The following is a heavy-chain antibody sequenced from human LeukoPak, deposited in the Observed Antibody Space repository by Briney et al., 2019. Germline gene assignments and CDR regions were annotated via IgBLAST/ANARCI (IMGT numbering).Heavy chain of an antibody. CDR1: RDTFTRYA. CDR3: ARGIAVANRYYYYGMDV. Sequence: ASVKVSCKASRDTFTRYAMRCVRQAPGHRREWTGGINAGTGNTTYSQKFQGRVTITRDTSASTAYMELSSLRSEATAAYHCARGIAVANRYYYYGMDVWGQGTTVTVS. D-gene: IGHD6-19*01. J-gene: IGHJ6*02. CDR2: INAGTGNT. V-gene: IGHV1-3*01.